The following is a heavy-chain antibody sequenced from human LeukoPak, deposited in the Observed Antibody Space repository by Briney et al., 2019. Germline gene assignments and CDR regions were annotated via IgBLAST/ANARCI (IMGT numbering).Heavy chain of an antibody. Sequence: PGGSLRLSCAASGCTFSRNWMHWVRQVPGKGLVWVSRINSDGRSTNYADSVKGRFTISRDNAKNTLYLQMNSLRAEDTAVYYCAVNGVAAYYFDYWGQGTLVTVSS. V-gene: IGHV3-74*01. D-gene: IGHD2-15*01. J-gene: IGHJ4*02. CDR3: AVNGVAAYYFDY. CDR2: INSDGRST. CDR1: GCTFSRNW.